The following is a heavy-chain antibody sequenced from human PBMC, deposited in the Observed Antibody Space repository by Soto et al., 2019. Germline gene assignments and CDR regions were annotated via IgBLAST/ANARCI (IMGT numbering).Heavy chain of an antibody. CDR3: GRTRWLQPFDY. CDR2: IIHIFGTA. D-gene: IGHD5-12*01. V-gene: IGHV1-69*01. Sequence: QVQLVQSGAEVKKPGSSVKVSCKASVGTFSSYAISWVRQAPGQGLEWMGGIIHIFGTANYAQKFQGRVTITADESTSTGYMELSSLRSEDTAVYYCGRTRWLQPFDYWGQGTLVTVSS. CDR1: VGTFSSYA. J-gene: IGHJ4*02.